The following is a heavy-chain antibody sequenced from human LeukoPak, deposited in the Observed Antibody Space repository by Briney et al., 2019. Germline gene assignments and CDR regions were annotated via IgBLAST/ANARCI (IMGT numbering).Heavy chain of an antibody. V-gene: IGHV1-69*04. CDR3: ARFYCSSTSCLSSNYYYYGMDV. D-gene: IGHD2-2*01. CDR1: GGTFTYYA. CDR2: IIPILDIT. J-gene: IGHJ6*02. Sequence: ASVKVSCKASGGTFTYYAISWVRQAPGQGLEWMGRIIPILDITNYAQKFQGRVAITTDKSTTTAYMELSSLRSEDTAVYYCARFYCSSTSCLSSNYYYYGMDVWGQGTTVTVSS.